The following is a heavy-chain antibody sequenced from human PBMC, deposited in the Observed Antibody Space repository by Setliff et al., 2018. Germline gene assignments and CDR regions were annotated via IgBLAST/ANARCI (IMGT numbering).Heavy chain of an antibody. CDR3: AKGYCSSTSRYVDF. Sequence: SCKVSGYTLTELSMHWVRQAPGKGLVWVSRIKSDGSSTTYADSVKGRFTISRDNAKNTLYLQMHGLRAEDMALYYCAKGYCSSTSRYVDFWGQGTLVTVSS. V-gene: IGHV3-74*01. J-gene: IGHJ4*02. D-gene: IGHD2-2*01. CDR2: IKSDGSST. CDR1: GYTLTELS.